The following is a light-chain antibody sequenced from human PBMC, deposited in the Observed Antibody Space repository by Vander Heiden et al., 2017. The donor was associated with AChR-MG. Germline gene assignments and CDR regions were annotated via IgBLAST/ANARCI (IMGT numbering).Light chain of an antibody. CDR2: SDD. J-gene: IGLJ1*01. V-gene: IGLV1-44*01. CDR1: SPHIGSNS. CDR3: ATWDDSLTAYF. Sequence: QSVLAQPPSASGTPEQRVTVSCSGSSPHIGSNSVHWYQQVPGRAPKLLIHSDDHRPSGVPYRFSGSRSGTSASLAITGLQSEDEAVYYCATWDDSLTAYFFGPGTTVTVL.